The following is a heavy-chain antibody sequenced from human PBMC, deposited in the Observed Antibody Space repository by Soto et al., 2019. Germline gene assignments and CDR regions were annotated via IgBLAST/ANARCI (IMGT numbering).Heavy chain of an antibody. D-gene: IGHD1-26*01. Sequence: PGKGLEWVAVIWYDGSNKYYADSVKGRFTISRDNSKNTLFLQMNSLRAEDTAVYYCARVSEGGSYYGGLDYWGQGTLVTGSP. CDR3: ARVSEGGSYYGGLDY. V-gene: IGHV3-33*01. CDR2: IWYDGSNK. J-gene: IGHJ4*02.